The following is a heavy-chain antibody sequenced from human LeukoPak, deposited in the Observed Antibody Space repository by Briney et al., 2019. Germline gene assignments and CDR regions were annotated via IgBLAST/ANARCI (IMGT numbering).Heavy chain of an antibody. J-gene: IGHJ4*02. CDR1: RGSFSGYY. V-gene: IGHV4-34*01. Sequence: SDTLSLTCAVYRGSFSGYYWSWIRQPPGKGREGLGEINHSGSTNDNPSIRRRVTISVDTSKNQFSLKLSSVTAADTAVYYCARGITGTTFFDYWGQGTLVTVSS. CDR2: INHSGST. D-gene: IGHD1-20*01. CDR3: ARGITGTTFFDY.